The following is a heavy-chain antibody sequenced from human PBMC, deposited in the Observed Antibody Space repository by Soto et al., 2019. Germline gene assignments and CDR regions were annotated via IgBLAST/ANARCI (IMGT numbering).Heavy chain of an antibody. CDR2: IYYSGST. CDR1: GGSISSGGYY. Sequence: SETLSLTCTVSGGSISSGGYYWSWIRQHPGKGLEWIGYIYYSGSTYYNPSLKSRVTISVDTSKNQFSLKLSSVTAADTAVYYCARIPLYCSSTSCLVNXWFDPXGXGTLVXXSS. D-gene: IGHD2-2*01. CDR3: ARIPLYCSSTSCLVNXWFDP. V-gene: IGHV4-31*03. J-gene: IGHJ5*02.